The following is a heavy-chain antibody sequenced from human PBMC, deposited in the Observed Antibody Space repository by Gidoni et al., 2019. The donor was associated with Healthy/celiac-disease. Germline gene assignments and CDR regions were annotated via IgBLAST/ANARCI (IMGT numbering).Heavy chain of an antibody. CDR2: IWYDGSNK. V-gene: IGHV3-33*01. CDR1: GFTFSSYG. CDR3: ARDGLVRGVIYYYYGMDV. J-gene: IGHJ6*02. D-gene: IGHD3-10*01. Sequence: QVQLVESGGGVVQPGRSLRLSCAASGFTFSSYGMPWVRQAPGKGLGWVAVIWYDGSNKYYADSVKGRFTISRDNSKNTLYLQMNSLRAEDTAVYYCARDGLVRGVIYYYYGMDVWGQGTTVTVSS.